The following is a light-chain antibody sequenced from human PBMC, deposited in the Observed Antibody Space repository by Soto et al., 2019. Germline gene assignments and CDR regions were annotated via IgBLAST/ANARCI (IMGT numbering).Light chain of an antibody. Sequence: DIQMTQSPSSLSAPVGGRVTITCRASQGIRRDLGWYQQKPGKAPTRLIYAVSSLHSGVPSRFSVSRSGTEISLTSSSLQPEDYATYYGLRHNSYPITFGGGTKVEIK. CDR2: AVS. V-gene: IGKV1-17*01. CDR3: LRHNSYPIT. CDR1: QGIRRD. J-gene: IGKJ4*01.